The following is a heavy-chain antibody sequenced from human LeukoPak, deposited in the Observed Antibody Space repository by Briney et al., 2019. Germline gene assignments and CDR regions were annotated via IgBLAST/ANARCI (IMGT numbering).Heavy chain of an antibody. Sequence: GGSLRLSCAASGFSFSSYGLSWVRQAPGKGLEWVSTISGSGGTTYYAGSVKGRFTISRDNSKNTLYLHVNSLTAEDTAVYYCAKGRWLQLYYFDYWGQGTLVTVSS. V-gene: IGHV3-23*01. CDR3: AKGRWLQLYYFDY. D-gene: IGHD5-24*01. CDR1: GFSFSSYG. J-gene: IGHJ4*02. CDR2: ISGSGGTT.